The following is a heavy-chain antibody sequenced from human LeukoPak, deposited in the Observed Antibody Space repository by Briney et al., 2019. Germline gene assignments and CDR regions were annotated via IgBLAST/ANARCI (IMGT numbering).Heavy chain of an antibody. CDR3: ARHEVVDWPPHYFDY. D-gene: IGHD3-9*01. CDR2: IYPGDSDS. Sequence: GESLKISCKGSGYSFTSYWIGWVRQMPGKGLEWMGIIYPGDSDSRYSPSFQGQVTISADKSISTAYLQWSSLKASDTAMYYCARHEVVDWPPHYFDYWGQGTLVTVSS. CDR1: GYSFTSYW. J-gene: IGHJ4*02. V-gene: IGHV5-51*01.